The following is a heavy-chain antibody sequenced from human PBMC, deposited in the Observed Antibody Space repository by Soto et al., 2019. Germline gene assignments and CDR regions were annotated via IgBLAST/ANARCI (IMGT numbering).Heavy chain of an antibody. V-gene: IGHV3-11*01. CDR3: VRHQRGTFDL. CDR2: ISTSSNTF. CDR1: GFNFRDYY. Sequence: QVQLVESGGGLVKPGGSLRLSCAASGFNFRDYYMSWIRQAPGKGLEWVSYISTSSNTFYYANSVKGRFTVSRDNAKDSLYLQMNSLRAEDTAVYYCVRHQRGTFDLWGQGTRVTVSS. J-gene: IGHJ3*01.